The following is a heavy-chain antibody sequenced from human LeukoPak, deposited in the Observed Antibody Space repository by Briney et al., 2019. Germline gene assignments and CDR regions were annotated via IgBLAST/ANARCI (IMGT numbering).Heavy chain of an antibody. CDR1: GGSISSYY. CDR2: IYYSGST. V-gene: IGHV4-59*01. J-gene: IGHJ3*01. Sequence: SETLSLTCTVSGGSISSYYWSWIRQPPGKGLEWIGYIYYSGSTNYNPSLKNRVTISVVTSKNQFTLKLSSVTAADTAVYYWAGDAVIPAAMVDAFDFWGQGTMVTVSS. CDR3: AGDAVIPAAMVDAFDF. D-gene: IGHD2-2*01.